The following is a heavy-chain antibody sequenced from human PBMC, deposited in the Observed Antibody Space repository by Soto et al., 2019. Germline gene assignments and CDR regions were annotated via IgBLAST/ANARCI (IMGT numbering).Heavy chain of an antibody. V-gene: IGHV1-8*01. CDR1: GYSFTSYE. D-gene: IGHD4-17*01. CDR2: MNPNRGDT. J-gene: IGHJ3*02. CDR3: ARGGTTVTRDAFEM. Sequence: QVQLEQSGAEVKKPGASVKVSCKASGYSFTSYEINWVRQASGQGLEWMGWMNPNRGDTGFAQKFQGRVTMTRNTSISTAYMELGGLRSEDTAVYYCARGGTTVTRDAFEMWGQGTMVTVSS.